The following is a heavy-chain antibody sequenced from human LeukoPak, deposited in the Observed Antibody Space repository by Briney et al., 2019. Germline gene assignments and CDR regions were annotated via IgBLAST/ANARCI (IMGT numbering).Heavy chain of an antibody. CDR3: AGISGWYGSVIDY. CDR2: ISTSSSTI. Sequence: GGSLRLSCAASGFTFSGYYMNWVRQAPGKGREWVSYISTSSSTIYYADSVKGRFTISRDNAKNSLYLQMNSLRAEDTAVYYCAGISGWYGSVIDYWGQGTLVTVSS. J-gene: IGHJ4*02. D-gene: IGHD6-19*01. V-gene: IGHV3-48*01. CDR1: GFTFSGYY.